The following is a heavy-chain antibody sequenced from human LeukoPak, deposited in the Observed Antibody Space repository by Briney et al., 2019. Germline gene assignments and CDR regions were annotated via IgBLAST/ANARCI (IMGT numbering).Heavy chain of an antibody. CDR3: AREGDGYKKFDY. D-gene: IGHD5-24*01. CDR2: INPTDDST. CDR1: AYIFTNYY. J-gene: IGHJ4*02. Sequence: ASVKVSCKASAYIFTNYYIHWVRQAPGQGLEWMGFINPTDDSTNYAQKFRGRVTVSRDTSTSTIYMELSSLRSDDTAMYYCAREGDGYKKFDYWAQGILVTVSS. V-gene: IGHV1-46*01.